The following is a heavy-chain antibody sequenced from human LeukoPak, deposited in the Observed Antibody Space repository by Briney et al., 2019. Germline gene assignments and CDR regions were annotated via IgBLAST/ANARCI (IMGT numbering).Heavy chain of an antibody. CDR3: ARDIRGYYYGSGSQAWYFDL. CDR1: GYTFTSYG. CDR2: ISAYNGNT. D-gene: IGHD3-10*01. Sequence: GASVKASCKASGYTFTSYGISWVRQAPGQGLEWMGWISAYNGNTNYAQKLQGRVTMTTDTSTSTAYMELRSLRSDDTAVYYCARDIRGYYYGSGSQAWYFDLWGRGTLATVSS. J-gene: IGHJ2*01. V-gene: IGHV1-18*01.